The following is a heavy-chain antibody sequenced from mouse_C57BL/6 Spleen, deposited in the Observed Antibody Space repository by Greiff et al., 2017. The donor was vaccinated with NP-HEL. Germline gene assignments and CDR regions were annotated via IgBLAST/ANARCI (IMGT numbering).Heavy chain of an antibody. V-gene: IGHV3-6*01. Sequence: EVKLMESGPGLVKPSQSLSLTCSVTGYSITSGYYWNWIRQFPGNKLEWMGYISYDGSNNYNPSLKNRISITRDTSKNQFFLKLNSVTTEDTATYYCAGGLTGTVYWGQGTTLTVSS. CDR1: GYSITSGYY. D-gene: IGHD4-1*01. J-gene: IGHJ2*01. CDR3: AGGLTGTVY. CDR2: ISYDGSN.